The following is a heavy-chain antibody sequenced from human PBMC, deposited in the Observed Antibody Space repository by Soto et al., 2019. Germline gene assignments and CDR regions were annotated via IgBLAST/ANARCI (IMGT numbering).Heavy chain of an antibody. V-gene: IGHV3-23*01. D-gene: IGHD1-26*01. CDR3: AKDTYTSGPRNYFDY. J-gene: IGHJ4*02. Sequence: EVQLLESGGGLVRPGGSLRLSCGASGFTFSSYAMSWVRQAPGKGLEWVSGIGGSGSRTYYADSVKGRYTISRDNSRNTLSLQMSSLGAEDTAIYYCAKDTYTSGPRNYFDYWGQGTLVTVSS. CDR2: IGGSGSRT. CDR1: GFTFSSYA.